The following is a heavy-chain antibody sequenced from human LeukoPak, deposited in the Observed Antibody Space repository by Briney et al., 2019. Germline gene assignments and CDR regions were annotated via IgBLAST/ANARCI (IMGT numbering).Heavy chain of an antibody. Sequence: GGSLRLSCAASGFTFSSSAMSWVRLAPGKGLEWVSGISGSDGSTYYADSVKGRFSISRDNSKNTLYLQVNSLRADDTAVYYCANSGLNRFEYWGQGALVTVSS. CDR3: ANSGLNRFEY. D-gene: IGHD2-15*01. J-gene: IGHJ4*02. CDR1: GFTFSSSA. CDR2: ISGSDGST. V-gene: IGHV3-23*01.